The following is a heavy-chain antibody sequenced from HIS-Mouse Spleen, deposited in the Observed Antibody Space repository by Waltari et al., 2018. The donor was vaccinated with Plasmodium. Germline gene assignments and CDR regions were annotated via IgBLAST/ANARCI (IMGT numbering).Heavy chain of an antibody. V-gene: IGHV4-34*01. D-gene: IGHD3-10*01. CDR1: GGSFSGYY. J-gene: IGHJ4*02. CDR2: SNHSGST. CDR3: ASSGSGSYYY. Sequence: QVQLQQWGAGLLKPSETLSLTCAVYGGSFSGYYWSWIRRPPGKGLEWIGESNHSGSTNHNPSLRSRFTRSVDTAKNQFSLKLSSVTAADTAVYYCASSGSGSYYYWGQGTLVTVSS.